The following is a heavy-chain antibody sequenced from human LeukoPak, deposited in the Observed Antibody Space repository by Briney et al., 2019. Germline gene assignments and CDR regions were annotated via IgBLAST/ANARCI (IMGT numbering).Heavy chain of an antibody. D-gene: IGHD3-10*01. V-gene: IGHV1-46*01. CDR1: GYTFTSYY. J-gene: IGHJ4*02. CDR2: INPSGGST. CDR3: ARAAPTMVRDPRTLFDY. Sequence: EASVKVSCKASGYTFTSYYMHWVRQAPGQGLERMGIINPSGGSTSYAQKFQGRVTMTRDTSTSTVYMELSSLRSEDTAVYYCARAAPTMVRDPRTLFDYWGQGTLVTVSS.